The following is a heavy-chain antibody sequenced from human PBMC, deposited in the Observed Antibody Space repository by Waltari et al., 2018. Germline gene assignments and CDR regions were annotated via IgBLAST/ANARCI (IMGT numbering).Heavy chain of an antibody. CDR2: INTNTWNP. CDR3: ARGEICGGDCSLFDY. CDR1: GYTFTSYA. V-gene: IGHV7-4-1*02. J-gene: IGHJ4*02. Sequence: QVQLVQSGSELKKPGASVKVSCKASGYTFTSYAMNWVRQAPGQGLEWMGWINTNTWNPADAQGFTGRFVFSLDTSVSTAYLQISSLKAEDTAVYYCARGEICGGDCSLFDYWGQGTLVTVSS. D-gene: IGHD2-21*01.